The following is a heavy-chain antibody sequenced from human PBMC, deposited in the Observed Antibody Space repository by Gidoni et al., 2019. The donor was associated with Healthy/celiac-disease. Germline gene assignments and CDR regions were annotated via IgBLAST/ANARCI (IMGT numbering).Heavy chain of an antibody. CDR3: ARGWFAYYDFWSGYGGMDV. Sequence: QVQLVQSGAEVKKPGASVKVSCTASGYTFTGSYMHWVRQAPGQGLEWMGWINPNSGGTNYAQKFQGWVTMTRDTSISTAYMELSRLRSDDTAVYYCARGWFAYYDFWSGYGGMDVWGQGTTVTVSS. CDR1: GYTFTGSY. CDR2: INPNSGGT. D-gene: IGHD3-3*01. V-gene: IGHV1-2*04. J-gene: IGHJ6*02.